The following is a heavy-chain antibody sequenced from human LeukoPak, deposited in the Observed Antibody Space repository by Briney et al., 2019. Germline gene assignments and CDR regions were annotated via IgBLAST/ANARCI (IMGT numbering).Heavy chain of an antibody. D-gene: IGHD6-6*01. CDR2: IIPIFGTA. CDR3: AGSSPGNWFDP. V-gene: IGHV1-69*05. CDR1: GYTFTSYA. J-gene: IGHJ5*02. Sequence: GASVKVSCKASGYTFTSYAISWVRQAPGQGLEWMGGIIPIFGTANYAQKFQGRVTITTGESTSTAYMELSSLRSEDTAVYYCAGSSPGNWFDPWGQGTLVTVSS.